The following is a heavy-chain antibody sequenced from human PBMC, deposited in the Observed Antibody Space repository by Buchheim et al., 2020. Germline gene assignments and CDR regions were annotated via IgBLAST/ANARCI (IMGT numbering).Heavy chain of an antibody. CDR1: GGSFSGYY. CDR2: INHSGST. D-gene: IGHD3-16*02. Sequence: QVQLQQWGAGLLKPSETLSLTCAVYGGSFSGYYWSWIRQPPGKGLEWIGEINHSGSTNYNPSLKSRVTISVDTSKNQFSLKLSSVTAADTAVYYCVRKGRDYVWGSYRSDGSHSYRNWFDPWGQGTL. V-gene: IGHV4-34*01. J-gene: IGHJ5*02. CDR3: VRKGRDYVWGSYRSDGSHSYRNWFDP.